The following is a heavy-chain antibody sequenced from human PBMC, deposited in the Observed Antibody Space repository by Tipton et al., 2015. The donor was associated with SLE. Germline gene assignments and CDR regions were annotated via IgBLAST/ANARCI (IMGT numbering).Heavy chain of an antibody. CDR3: ARDLKYGDYGNY. Sequence: GSLRLSCAASGFTFSSYSMNWVRQAPGKGLEWVSSISSSSSYIYYADSVKGRFTISRDNAKNSLYLQMNSLRAEDTAVYYCARDLKYGDYGNYWGQGTLVTASS. CDR2: ISSSSSYI. J-gene: IGHJ4*02. CDR1: GFTFSSYS. V-gene: IGHV3-21*01. D-gene: IGHD4-17*01.